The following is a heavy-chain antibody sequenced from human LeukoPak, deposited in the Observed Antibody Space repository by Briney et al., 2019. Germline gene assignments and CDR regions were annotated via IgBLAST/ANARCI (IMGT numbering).Heavy chain of an antibody. D-gene: IGHD3-10*01. Sequence: PGGSLRLSCAASGFTLNCNYMSWVRQAPGKGLGWVSVIYTGGSTFFADSVKGRLTISRDSSKNTLYLHMDSLRAEDTAVYHCAGGALRYYFDYWGQGTLVTVSS. CDR3: AGGALRYYFDY. CDR2: IYTGGST. J-gene: IGHJ4*02. V-gene: IGHV3-66*01. CDR1: GFTLNCNY.